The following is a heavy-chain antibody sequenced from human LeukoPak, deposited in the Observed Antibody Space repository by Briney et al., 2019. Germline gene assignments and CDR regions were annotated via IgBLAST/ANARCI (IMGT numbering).Heavy chain of an antibody. CDR1: GFTVSSDY. CDR3: ATLSLYCSGGSCYSRYFQN. Sequence: PGGSLRLSCAASGFTVSSDYMSWVRQAPGKGLEWVSVIYSGSSTYYADSVKGRFTISRDNSKNTMYLQMNSLRAEDTAVYYCATLSLYCSGGSCYSRYFQNWGQGTLVTVSS. J-gene: IGHJ1*01. D-gene: IGHD2-15*01. CDR2: IYSGSST. V-gene: IGHV3-53*01.